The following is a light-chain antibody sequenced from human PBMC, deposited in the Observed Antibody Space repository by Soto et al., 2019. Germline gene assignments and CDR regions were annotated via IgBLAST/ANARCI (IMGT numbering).Light chain of an antibody. J-gene: IGKJ1*01. CDR1: QSVSSSY. CDR3: QQDVSSPQT. Sequence: EIVLTQSPGPLSLSAGERSTLSCMASQSVSSSYLAWYQQKPGQAPRLLIYGASNRATGIPDRFSGSGSGTDFTLAISRLEPEDFAMYFCQQDVSSPQTFGQGTKVDI. CDR2: GAS. V-gene: IGKV3-20*01.